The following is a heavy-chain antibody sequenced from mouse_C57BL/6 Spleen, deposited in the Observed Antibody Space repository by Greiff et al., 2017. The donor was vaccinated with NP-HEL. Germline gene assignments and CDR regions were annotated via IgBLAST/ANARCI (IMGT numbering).Heavy chain of an antibody. CDR2: IDPETGGT. CDR3: TRLWLGRGNYFDY. CDR1: GYTFTDYE. J-gene: IGHJ2*01. Sequence: QVQLKESGAELVRPGASVTLSCKASGYTFTDYEMHWVKQTPVHGLEWIGAIDPETGGTAYNQKFKGKAILTADKSSSTAYMELRSLTSEDSAVYYCTRLWLGRGNYFDYWGQGTTLTVSS. D-gene: IGHD4-1*01. V-gene: IGHV1-15*01.